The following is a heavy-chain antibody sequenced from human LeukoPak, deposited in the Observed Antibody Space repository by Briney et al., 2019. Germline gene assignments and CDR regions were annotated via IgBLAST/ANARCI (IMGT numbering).Heavy chain of an antibody. Sequence: PSETLSLTCTVSGYSISSGYYWGWIRQPPGKGLEWIGSIYHSGSTYYNPSLKSRVTISVDTSKNQFPLKLSSVTAADTAVYYCARHGTYYYDSSGYYDKASFDYWGQGTLVTVSS. D-gene: IGHD3-22*01. J-gene: IGHJ4*02. CDR1: GYSISSGYY. CDR3: ARHGTYYYDSSGYYDKASFDY. V-gene: IGHV4-38-2*02. CDR2: IYHSGST.